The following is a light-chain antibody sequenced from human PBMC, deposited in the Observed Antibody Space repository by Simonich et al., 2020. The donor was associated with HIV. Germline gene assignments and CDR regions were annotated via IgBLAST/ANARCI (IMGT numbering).Light chain of an antibody. J-gene: IGKJ2*01. CDR2: WAT. CDR1: QSVLYSSNNKNF. CDR3: QQYYSSPHT. V-gene: IGKV4-1*01. Sequence: DIVMTQSPDSLAVSLGERATINCKSSQSVLYSSNNKNFLAWYQPKPGQPPKLLIYWATTRESGVPDRFRGSGSGTDFTLTTSSLQAEDVAVYYCQQYYSSPHTFGQGTKLEI.